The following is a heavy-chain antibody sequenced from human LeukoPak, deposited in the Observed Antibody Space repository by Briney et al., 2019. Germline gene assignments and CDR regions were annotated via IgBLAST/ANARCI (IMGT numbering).Heavy chain of an antibody. D-gene: IGHD2-2*01. CDR1: GGTFSSYA. Sequence: SVKVSCKASGGTFSSYAISWARQAPEQGLEWMGGIIPIFGTANYAQKFQGRVTITADESTSTAYMELSSLRSEDTAVYYCATLVPAARWFDPWGQGTLVTVSS. CDR2: IIPIFGTA. CDR3: ATLVPAARWFDP. J-gene: IGHJ5*02. V-gene: IGHV1-69*01.